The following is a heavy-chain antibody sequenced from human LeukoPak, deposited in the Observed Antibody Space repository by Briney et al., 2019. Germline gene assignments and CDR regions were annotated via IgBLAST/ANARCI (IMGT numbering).Heavy chain of an antibody. CDR2: ISSDSETI. J-gene: IGHJ4*02. CDR1: GFTFTTYS. V-gene: IGHV3-48*01. Sequence: GGSLRLSCAASGFTFTTYSMNRVRQAPGKGLEWVSYISSDSETIYYADSVKGRFTISRDNAKNSLYLQMHSLRVEDTAVYYCATPFDYWGQGTLVTVSS. CDR3: ATPFDY.